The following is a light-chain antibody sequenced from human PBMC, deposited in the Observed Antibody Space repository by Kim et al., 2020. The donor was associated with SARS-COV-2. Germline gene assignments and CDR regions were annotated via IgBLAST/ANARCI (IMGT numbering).Light chain of an antibody. J-gene: IGKJ2*01. V-gene: IGKV1-16*01. Sequence: IQMTQSPSSLAASVGDRITITCRASQDISTNLAWVQQKPGEAPRSLIYLAYKLQSGVPSRFSGSGSGIHFVLTISSLQPEDFGTYYCQQYSEYPRTFGQGTKLEI. CDR2: LAY. CDR3: QQYSEYPRT. CDR1: QDISTN.